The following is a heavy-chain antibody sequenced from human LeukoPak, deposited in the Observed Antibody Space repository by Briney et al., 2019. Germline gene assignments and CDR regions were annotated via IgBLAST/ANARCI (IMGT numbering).Heavy chain of an antibody. CDR2: IDPNSGDT. Sequence: EASMKVSCKASGHSFNGYYIHWVRQAPGQGLQWMGRIDPNSGDTKYTQKFQGRVSMTRDTSISTAYMELSRLTSDDTAVSYCATITAPRNTFDLWGQGTMVTVSS. CDR1: GHSFNGYY. J-gene: IGHJ3*01. CDR3: ATITAPRNTFDL. V-gene: IGHV1-2*06. D-gene: IGHD2/OR15-2a*01.